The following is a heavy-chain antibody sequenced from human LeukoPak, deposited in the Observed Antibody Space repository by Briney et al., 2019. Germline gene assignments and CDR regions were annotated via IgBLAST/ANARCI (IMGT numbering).Heavy chain of an antibody. CDR1: GGSFSGYY. CDR2: INHGGST. CDR3: AREGGIAAAVLYYFDY. J-gene: IGHJ4*02. Sequence: SETLSLTCAVYGGSFSGYYWSWIRQPPGKGLEWIGEINHGGSTNYNPSLKSRVTISVDTSKNQFSLKLSSVTAADTAVYYCAREGGIAAAVLYYFDYWGQGTLVTVSS. D-gene: IGHD6-13*01. V-gene: IGHV4-34*01.